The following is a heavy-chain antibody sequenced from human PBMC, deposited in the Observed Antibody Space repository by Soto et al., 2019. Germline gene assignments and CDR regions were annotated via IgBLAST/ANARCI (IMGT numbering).Heavy chain of an antibody. D-gene: IGHD3-3*01. CDR1: GFSLSTRVVG. J-gene: IGHJ3*02. CDR2: IYLVDDK. CDR3: ARRQPVSDFWSRTPGDAFDI. V-gene: IGHV2-5*02. Sequence: SGPTLVNPTQTLTLTCTFSGFSLSTRVVGVGWIRQPPGKALEWLALIYLVDDKRYSPSLKSRLTITKDTSKNQVVLTMTNMDPVDTATYYCARRQPVSDFWSRTPGDAFDIWGQGTMVTVSS.